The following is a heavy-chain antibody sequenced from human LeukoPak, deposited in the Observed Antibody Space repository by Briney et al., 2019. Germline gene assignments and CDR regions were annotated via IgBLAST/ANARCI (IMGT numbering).Heavy chain of an antibody. V-gene: IGHV3-7*03. CDR2: IKPDGTTK. J-gene: IGHJ4*02. Sequence: GGSLRLSCAASGFPFSSYSMTWVRQAPGKGLEWVANIKPDGTTKFYVDSVKGRFTISRDNALNSLYLQMNSLRAEDTAIYYCARSVPYGTTWYGRSDYWGQGTLVTVSS. CDR1: GFPFSSYS. CDR3: ARSVPYGTTWYGRSDY. D-gene: IGHD6-13*01.